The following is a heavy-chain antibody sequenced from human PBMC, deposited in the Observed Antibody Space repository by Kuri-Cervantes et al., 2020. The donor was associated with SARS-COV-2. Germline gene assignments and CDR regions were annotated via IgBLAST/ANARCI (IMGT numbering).Heavy chain of an antibody. D-gene: IGHD4-17*01. CDR2: IYYSGST. V-gene: IGHV4-39*02. CDR3: ARDWDDYGDYGFDY. CDR1: GGSISSSSYY. Sequence: SETLSLTCTVSGGSISSSSYYWGWIRQPPGKGLEWIGSIYYSGSTYYNPSLKSRVTISVDTSKNQFSLRLSSVTAADTAVYYCARDWDDYGDYGFDYWGQGTLVTVSS. J-gene: IGHJ4*02.